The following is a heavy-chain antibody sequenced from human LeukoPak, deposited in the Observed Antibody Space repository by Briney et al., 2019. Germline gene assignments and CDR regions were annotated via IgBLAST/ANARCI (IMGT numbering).Heavy chain of an antibody. CDR1: GFTFSSCA. CDR2: ITGSVVST. CDR3: AKHDYGDFLDF. Sequence: GGSLRLSCAASGFTFSSCAMSWVRQAPGKGLEWVSAITGSVVSTYYADSVKGRFTISRDNSKNTLYLQMNSLRAEDTAVYYCAKHDYGDFLDFWGQGTLVTVSS. V-gene: IGHV3-23*01. D-gene: IGHD4-17*01. J-gene: IGHJ4*02.